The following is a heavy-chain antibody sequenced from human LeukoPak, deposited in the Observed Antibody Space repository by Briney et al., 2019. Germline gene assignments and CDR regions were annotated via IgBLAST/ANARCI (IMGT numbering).Heavy chain of an antibody. CDR3: ARGDLRARPFHWFDP. CDR2: ISYDGSNK. Sequence: PGRSLRLSCAASGFTFSSYGMHWVRQAPGKGLEWVAVISYDGSNKYYADSVKGRFTISRDNAKNSLYLQMNSLRAEETAVYYCARGDLRARPFHWFDPWGQGTLVTVSS. D-gene: IGHD6-6*01. J-gene: IGHJ5*02. CDR1: GFTFSSYG. V-gene: IGHV3-30*03.